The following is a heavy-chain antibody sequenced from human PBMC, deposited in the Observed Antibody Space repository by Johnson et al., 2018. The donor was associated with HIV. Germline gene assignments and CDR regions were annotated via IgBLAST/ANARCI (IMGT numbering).Heavy chain of an antibody. D-gene: IGHD3-22*01. CDR1: GFTFSSYA. V-gene: IGHV3-30*04. Sequence: QMQLVESGGGVVQPGRSLRLSCAASGFTFSSYAMHWVRQAPGKGLEWVAVISYDGSNKYYADSVKGLFTISRDNSKNTLYLQMNSLRAEDTAVYYCAKVSGYYDSLSAGWAFDIWGQGTMVTVSS. CDR2: ISYDGSNK. CDR3: AKVSGYYDSLSAGWAFDI. J-gene: IGHJ3*02.